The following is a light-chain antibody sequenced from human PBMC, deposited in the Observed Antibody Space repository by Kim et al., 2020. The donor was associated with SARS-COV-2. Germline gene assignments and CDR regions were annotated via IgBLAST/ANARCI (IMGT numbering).Light chain of an antibody. J-gene: IGKJ4*01. CDR3: QQYYTYPFT. Sequence: ASTGDRVTSTGRASQGISSSLAWYQQTPGKAPKLLIYAASTLQSGVPSRFNGSGSATDFTLTISCLQSEDFATYYCQQYYTYPFTFGGGTKVDIK. V-gene: IGKV1-8*01. CDR2: AAS. CDR1: QGISSS.